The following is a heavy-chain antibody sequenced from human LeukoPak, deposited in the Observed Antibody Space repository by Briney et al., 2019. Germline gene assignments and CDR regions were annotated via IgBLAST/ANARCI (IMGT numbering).Heavy chain of an antibody. Sequence: PGGSLRLSCAASGFTFSSYWMSWVRQAPGKGLEWVANIKQDESEKYYVDSVKGRFTISRDNAKNSLYLQMNSLRAEDTAVYYCARVWKVVGLRAFDIWGQGTMVTVSS. J-gene: IGHJ3*02. D-gene: IGHD2-2*01. CDR2: IKQDESEK. CDR1: GFTFSSYW. V-gene: IGHV3-7*01. CDR3: ARVWKVVGLRAFDI.